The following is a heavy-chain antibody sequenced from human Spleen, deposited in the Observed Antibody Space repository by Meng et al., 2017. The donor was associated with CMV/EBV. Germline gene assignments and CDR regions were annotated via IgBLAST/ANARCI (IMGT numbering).Heavy chain of an antibody. V-gene: IGHV3-53*01. D-gene: IGHD2-2*01. J-gene: IGHJ6*02. CDR2: IYSGGST. CDR1: GFTVSSNE. Sequence: GESLKISCAASGFTVSSNEMSWVRQAPGKGLEWVSVIYSGGSTYYADSVKGRFTISRDNSKNTLYLQMNSLRAEDTAVYYCARVYCSSTSCPNLYYYYGMDVWGQGTTVTVSS. CDR3: ARVYCSSTSCPNLYYYYGMDV.